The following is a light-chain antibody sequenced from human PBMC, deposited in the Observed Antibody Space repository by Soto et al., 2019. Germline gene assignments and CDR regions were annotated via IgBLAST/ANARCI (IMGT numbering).Light chain of an antibody. CDR1: QDISNY. J-gene: IGKJ4*01. V-gene: IGKV1-33*01. CDR2: DAS. CDR3: QQYDNLPLT. Sequence: DIQMTPSPSSLSASVGDRVTITCRASQDISNYLNWYQQKPGKAPKLLIYDASNLETGVPSRFSGSGSGTDFTFTISSLQPEDIATYYCQQYDNLPLTFGGGTRWIS.